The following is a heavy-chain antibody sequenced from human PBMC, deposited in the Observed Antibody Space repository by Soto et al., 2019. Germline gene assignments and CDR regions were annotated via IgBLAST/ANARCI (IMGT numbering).Heavy chain of an antibody. CDR3: TSFDSNGYYPQNHY. V-gene: IGHV1-69*01. D-gene: IGHD3-22*01. CDR2: IIPILGTA. J-gene: IGHJ4*02. CDR1: GGSFSSFS. Sequence: QVILAQSGAEVKKPGSSVKVSCKVSGGSFSSFSINWVRQAPGQRFEWMGGIIPILGTANFTQKLQDRVTFTADESTVTAYMTLSSLTSEDTAFYYCTSFDSNGYYPQNHYWGPGTQVTVSS.